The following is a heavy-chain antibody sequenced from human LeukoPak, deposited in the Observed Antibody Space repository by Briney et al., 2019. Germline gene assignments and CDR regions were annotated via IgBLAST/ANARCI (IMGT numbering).Heavy chain of an antibody. CDR1: GGSLSYYY. Sequence: SETLCLSCAVYGGSLSYYYWSWIRQPPEKGLEWIGEINRSGSTNYNPSLKSRVSISVDTSKNQFSLKLSSVTAADTAVYYCARGGFYCGDDCYVDYWGQGTLVTVSS. CDR3: ARGGFYCGDDCYVDY. CDR2: INRSGST. V-gene: IGHV4-34*01. J-gene: IGHJ4*02. D-gene: IGHD2-21*02.